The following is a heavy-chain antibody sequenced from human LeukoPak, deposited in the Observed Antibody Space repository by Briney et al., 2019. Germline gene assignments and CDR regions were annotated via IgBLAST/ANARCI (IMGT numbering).Heavy chain of an antibody. CDR2: ISYVGNNK. V-gene: IGHV3-30-3*01. D-gene: IGHD3-3*01. CDR1: GFTCSSYT. CDR3: ARDLTLRFLEWDPYYFDY. J-gene: IGHJ4*02. Sequence: GGSLRLSCSASGFTCSSYTIHWVRQAPGKGLEWVAIISYVGNNKYYADSVKGRFTISRDSSKNALYLQMNSLRAEDTAVYYCARDLTLRFLEWDPYYFDYWGQGTLVTVSS.